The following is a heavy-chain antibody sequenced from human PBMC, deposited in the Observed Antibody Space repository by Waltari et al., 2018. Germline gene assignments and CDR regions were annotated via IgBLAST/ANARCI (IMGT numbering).Heavy chain of an antibody. CDR2: IYGGGTST. Sequence: EVQLLESGGGLVQPGGSVRLSCAASGFTFGSYAMSWVRQAPGKGLEWVSVIYGGGTSTYYEDSVKGRFTISRDNSKNTLYLQMNSLRAEDTAVYYCAKDFQWGFPDVWGKGTTVTVSS. V-gene: IGHV3-23*03. CDR1: GFTFGSYA. CDR3: AKDFQWGFPDV. D-gene: IGHD2-8*01. J-gene: IGHJ6*04.